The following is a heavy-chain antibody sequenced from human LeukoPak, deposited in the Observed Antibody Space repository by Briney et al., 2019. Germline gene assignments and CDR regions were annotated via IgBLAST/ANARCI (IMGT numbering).Heavy chain of an antibody. V-gene: IGHV3-30*02. CDR2: IRYDGSNK. CDR3: AKVFIVANYFDY. J-gene: IGHJ4*02. D-gene: IGHD5-12*01. Sequence: GGSLRLSCAASGFTFSSYSMNWVRQAPGKGLEWVAFIRYDGSNKYYADSVKGRFTISRDNSKNTLYLQMNSLRAEDTAVYYCAKVFIVANYFDYWGQGTLVTVSS. CDR1: GFTFSSYS.